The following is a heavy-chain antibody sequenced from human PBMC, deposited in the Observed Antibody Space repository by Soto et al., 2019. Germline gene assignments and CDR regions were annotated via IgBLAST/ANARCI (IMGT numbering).Heavy chain of an antibody. CDR1: GFTFSSYG. CDR3: ARRNTVYDL. V-gene: IGHV3-64*01. Sequence: EVQLVESGGGLVQPGGSLRLSCVASGFTFSSYGMHWVRQAPGKGLEFVSAITGNGGRIYYANSVKGRFTISRDNSKNTLYLQMGSLRAEDTAVYYCARRNTVYDLWGQGTLVTVSS. CDR2: ITGNGGRI. J-gene: IGHJ5*02. D-gene: IGHD2-8*02.